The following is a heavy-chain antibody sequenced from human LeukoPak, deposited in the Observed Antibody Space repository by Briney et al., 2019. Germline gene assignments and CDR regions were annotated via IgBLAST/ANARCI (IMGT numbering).Heavy chain of an antibody. CDR3: ANVYDTSGVRGNY. J-gene: IGHJ4*02. Sequence: ETLSLTCTVSGGSISPYFWSWVRQAPGKGLEWVSAISGSGDSTYYADSVKGRFTISRDNSQNTLYLQMNSLRVEDTAVYYCANVYDTSGVRGNYWGQGTLVTVST. D-gene: IGHD3-22*01. CDR1: GGSISPYF. V-gene: IGHV3-23*01. CDR2: ISGSGDST.